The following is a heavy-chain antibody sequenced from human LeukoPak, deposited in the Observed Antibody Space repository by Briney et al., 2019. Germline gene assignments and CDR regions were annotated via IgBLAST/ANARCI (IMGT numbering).Heavy chain of an antibody. CDR3: ARHYGP. J-gene: IGHJ4*02. D-gene: IGHD3-16*01. CDR1: GGSFSGYH. Sequence: SETLSLTCGVYGGSFSGYHWNWIRQPPGEGLEWIGEINHSGSTNYNPSLKSRVTISVDTSKKQFSLRLSSVTATDTAVYYCARHYGPWGQGTLVTVSS. V-gene: IGHV4-34*01. CDR2: INHSGST.